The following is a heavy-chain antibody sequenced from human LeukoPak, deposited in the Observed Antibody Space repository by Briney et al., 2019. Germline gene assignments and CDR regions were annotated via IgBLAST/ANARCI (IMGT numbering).Heavy chain of an antibody. CDR2: IHSGGTVI. J-gene: IGHJ4*02. V-gene: IGHV3-48*03. Sequence: GGSLRLSCAPSGFTFSSYEMNWVRQAPGKGLEWVSYIHSGGTVIHYADSVKGRFTISRDNAKNSLYLQMNSLRAEDTAVYYCAKDVGYYDSSGYFDYWGQGTLVTVSS. CDR3: AKDVGYYDSSGYFDY. CDR1: GFTFSSYE. D-gene: IGHD3-22*01.